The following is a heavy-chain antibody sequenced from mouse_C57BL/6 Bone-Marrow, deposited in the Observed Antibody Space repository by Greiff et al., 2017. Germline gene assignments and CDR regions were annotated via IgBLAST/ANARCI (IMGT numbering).Heavy chain of an antibody. J-gene: IGHJ4*01. CDR2: FYPGSGSI. CDR3: ARHASNCYAMDY. V-gene: IGHV1-62-2*01. D-gene: IGHD4-1*01. CDR1: GYTFTEYT. Sequence: QVQLKESGAELVKPGALVKLSCKASGYTFTEYTIHWVKQRSGQGLEWIGWFYPGSGSIKYNEKFKDKATLTADKSSSTVYMELSRLTSEDSAVYFCARHASNCYAMDYWGQGTSVTVSS.